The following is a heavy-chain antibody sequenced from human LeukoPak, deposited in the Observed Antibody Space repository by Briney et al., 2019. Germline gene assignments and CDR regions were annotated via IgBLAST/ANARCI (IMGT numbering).Heavy chain of an antibody. J-gene: IGHJ4*02. V-gene: IGHV4-31*03. CDR2: IYYSGST. CDR3: ARRSGYSSSEDY. D-gene: IGHD3-22*01. Sequence: PSQTLSLTCTVSGGSISSGGYYWSWIRQHPGKGLEWIGYIYYSGSTNYNPSLKSRVTISVDTSKNQFSLKLSSVTAADTAVYYCARRSGYSSSEDYWGQGTLVTVSS. CDR1: GGSISSGGYY.